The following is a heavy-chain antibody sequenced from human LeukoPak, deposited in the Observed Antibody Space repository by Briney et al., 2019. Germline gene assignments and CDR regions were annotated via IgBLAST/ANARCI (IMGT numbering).Heavy chain of an antibody. CDR1: GFTFSSYA. V-gene: IGHV3-23*01. CDR2: IRGSGGST. CDR3: AKVVGYGDYGFDY. D-gene: IGHD4-17*01. J-gene: IGHJ4*02. Sequence: GGSLRLSCAASGFTFSSYAMSWVRQAPGKGLEWVSAIRGSGGSTYYADSVKGRFTISRDNSKNTLYLQMNSLRAEDTAVYYCAKVVGYGDYGFDYWGQGTLVTVSS.